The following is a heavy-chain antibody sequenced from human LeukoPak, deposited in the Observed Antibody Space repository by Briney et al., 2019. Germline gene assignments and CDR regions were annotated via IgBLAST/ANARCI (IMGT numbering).Heavy chain of an antibody. V-gene: IGHV3-30*18. CDR1: GFTFSSYG. J-gene: IGHJ4*02. Sequence: GRSVRLSCAASGFTFSSYGMHWVRQAPGKGLEWVAVISYDESNTYYADSVKGRFTISRDNSKNMLYLQMNSLRAEDTAVYYCAKPYYYGSRSYMDYWGQGTPVSSSS. CDR3: AKPYYYGSRSYMDY. CDR2: ISYDESNT. D-gene: IGHD3-10*01.